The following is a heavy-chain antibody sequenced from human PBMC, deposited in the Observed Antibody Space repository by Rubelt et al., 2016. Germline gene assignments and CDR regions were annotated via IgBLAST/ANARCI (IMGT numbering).Heavy chain of an antibody. D-gene: IGHD5-18*01. CDR3: ARVGIQLWLGGAFDI. CDR2: INHSGST. Sequence: GWIGEINHSGSTNYNPSLKSRVTISVDTSKNQFSLKLSSVTAADTAVYHCARVGIQLWLGGAFDIWGQGTTVTVSS. V-gene: IGHV4-34*01. J-gene: IGHJ3*02.